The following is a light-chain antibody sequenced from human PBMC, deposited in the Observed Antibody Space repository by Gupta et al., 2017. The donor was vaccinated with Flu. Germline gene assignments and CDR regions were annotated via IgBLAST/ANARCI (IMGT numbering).Light chain of an antibody. V-gene: IGKV3-20*01. J-gene: IGKJ5*01. CDR3: KQKGSSPST. Sequence: DILLALSPGTLFLSPGERATLSCRARQSDSSSYLAWYQQKPGQAPRLLIYGASSRATGIPDRFSGSGSGTDFTLTISRLEPEDVAVYYCKQKGSSPSTFGQGTQLEIK. CDR2: GAS. CDR1: QSDSSSY.